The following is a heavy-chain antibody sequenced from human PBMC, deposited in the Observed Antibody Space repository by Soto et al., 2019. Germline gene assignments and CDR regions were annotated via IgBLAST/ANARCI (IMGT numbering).Heavy chain of an antibody. Sequence: GALRLSCAASGFTFGSYWMNWVRPAPGKGLVWVSRIDSDGSSTTYADSVKGRFTTSRDNAKNTLYLQMSSLRVEDTAVYYCARGRPCCMHVWGQGTTVTVSS. V-gene: IGHV3-74*01. J-gene: IGHJ6*02. CDR2: IDSDGSST. CDR3: ARGRPCCMHV. CDR1: GFTFGSYW.